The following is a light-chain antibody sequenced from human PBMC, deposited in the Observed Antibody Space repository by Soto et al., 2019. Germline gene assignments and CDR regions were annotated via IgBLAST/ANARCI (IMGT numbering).Light chain of an antibody. J-gene: IGLJ2*01. V-gene: IGLV1-40*01. CDR3: QSYDSSLSVV. CDR2: GNS. Sequence: QSVLTQPPSVSGAPGQRVTISCTGSSSNIGAGYDVHWYQQLPGTAPKLLIYGNSNRPSGVPDRFSGSKSGTSASLAITGLQAEDAADYYCQSYDSSLSVVFGGGPPLTVL. CDR1: SSNIGAGYD.